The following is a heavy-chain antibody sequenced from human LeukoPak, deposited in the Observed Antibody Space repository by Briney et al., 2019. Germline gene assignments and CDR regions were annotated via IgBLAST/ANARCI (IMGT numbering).Heavy chain of an antibody. J-gene: IGHJ4*02. CDR1: GFTFGSYD. Sequence: PGGSLRLSCAASGFTFGSYDMSWVRQAPGKGLEWVSGISGSGSSTYYADSVKGRFIISRDKSKNTLDLQMNSLRAEDTAVYYCAKAPLGLWPLYYFDNWGQGTLVTVSS. CDR2: ISGSGSST. CDR3: AKAPLGLWPLYYFDN. V-gene: IGHV3-23*01. D-gene: IGHD5-18*01.